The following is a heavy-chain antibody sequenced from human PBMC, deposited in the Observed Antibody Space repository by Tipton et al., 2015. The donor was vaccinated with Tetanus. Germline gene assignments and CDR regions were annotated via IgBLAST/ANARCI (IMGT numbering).Heavy chain of an antibody. CDR3: ARKTFYYDSSGEEDAFDI. CDR2: ISSDSRTL. CDR1: GFTFSDYN. V-gene: IGHV3-48*01. J-gene: IGHJ3*02. D-gene: IGHD3-22*01. Sequence: SLRLSCAASGFTFSDYNMNWVRQAPGKGLEWLSFISSDSRTLFYAESVKGRFTISRDNAQNSLYLQINGLRAEDTALYYCARKTFYYDSSGEEDAFDIWGQGTMVTVSS.